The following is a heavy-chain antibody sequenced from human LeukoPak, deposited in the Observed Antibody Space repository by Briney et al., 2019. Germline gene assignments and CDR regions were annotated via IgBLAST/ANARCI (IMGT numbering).Heavy chain of an antibody. CDR1: GYSFTSYW. D-gene: IGHD3-22*01. CDR2: IEFSDSYT. J-gene: IGHJ4*02. V-gene: IGHV5-10-1*01. CDR3: ARRFEYYYDSSGPGPLDY. Sequence: GESLKISCKGSGYSFTSYWISWVRQMPGKGLEWMGRIEFSDSYTNYRPSFQGHVTISADKSISTAYLQWSSLKASDTAMYYCARRFEYYYDSSGPGPLDYWGQGTLVTVSS.